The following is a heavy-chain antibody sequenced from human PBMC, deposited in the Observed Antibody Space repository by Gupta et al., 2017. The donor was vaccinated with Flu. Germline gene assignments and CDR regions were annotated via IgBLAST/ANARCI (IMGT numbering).Heavy chain of an antibody. CDR3: AKGSSSLIYYFDY. CDR2: VSGSGGTT. D-gene: IGHD2-2*01. V-gene: IGHV3-23*01. J-gene: IGHJ4*02. Sequence: EVQLLESGGALVQPGGSLRLSCAASGVTFGNYAMSWVRQAPGKGLEFVSVVSGSGGTTNYADSVKGRFTISRDNSKNTLYLQMNSLRAEDTAIYYCAKGSSSLIYYFDYWGQGTLVTVSS. CDR1: GVTFGNYA.